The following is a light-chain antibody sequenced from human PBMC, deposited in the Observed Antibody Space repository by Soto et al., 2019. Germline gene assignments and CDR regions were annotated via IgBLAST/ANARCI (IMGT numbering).Light chain of an antibody. CDR2: DVS. V-gene: IGKV3-11*01. CDR1: ESVTDY. J-gene: IGKJ1*01. CDR3: QQRSEWPWT. Sequence: EIVLTQSPATLSLSPGERGTLSCRASESVTDYLAWYQQKPGQAPRLLVYDVSYRAAGIPTRFSGGGSGTDFNLTISKVAPEDFAVYYCQQRSEWPWTFGQGTKV.